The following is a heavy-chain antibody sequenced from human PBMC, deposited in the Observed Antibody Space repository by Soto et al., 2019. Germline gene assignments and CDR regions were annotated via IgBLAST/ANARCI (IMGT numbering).Heavy chain of an antibody. Sequence: QVHLVQSGPEVKKPGASVKVSCKASGYTFNTYGITWVRQAPGQGLEWMAWINAYNGNRIYAQNFQGRVTVTTGTSTSAAYMERMSLIYVDTAVYLCARDRDRVADIWGLGTMVTVSS. D-gene: IGHD2-15*01. J-gene: IGHJ3*02. V-gene: IGHV1-18*01. CDR1: GYTFNTYG. CDR2: INAYNGNR. CDR3: ARDRDRVADI.